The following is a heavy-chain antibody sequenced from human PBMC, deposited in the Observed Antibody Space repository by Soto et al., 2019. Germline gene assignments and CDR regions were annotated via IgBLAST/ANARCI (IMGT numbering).Heavy chain of an antibody. CDR2: INPNSGGT. J-gene: IGHJ6*02. Sequence: ASVKVSCKASGYTFSGYYIHWLRQAPGQGLEWMGWINPNSGGTNYAQKFQGRVTVTRDTPTSTAYMELSRLTSDDTAVYYCARSLTEAYCPIPGCYRTPLYGIDVWGQGTTVTFSS. V-gene: IGHV1-2*02. CDR1: GYTFSGYY. D-gene: IGHD2-2*02. CDR3: ARSLTEAYCPIPGCYRTPLYGIDV.